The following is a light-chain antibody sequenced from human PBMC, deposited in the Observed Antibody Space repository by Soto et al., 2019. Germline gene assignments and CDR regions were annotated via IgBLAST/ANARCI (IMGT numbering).Light chain of an antibody. Sequence: EIVLTQSPATLSVSPGEGATLSCRASQSIDGNLAWYQQRPGQAPRLLINAASTRATGVPARFSGSGSGADFTLTISSLEPEDFAIYYCQQRQYWPPITFGQGTRLEIK. CDR2: AAS. CDR3: QQRQYWPPIT. CDR1: QSIDGN. J-gene: IGKJ5*01. V-gene: IGKV3-15*01.